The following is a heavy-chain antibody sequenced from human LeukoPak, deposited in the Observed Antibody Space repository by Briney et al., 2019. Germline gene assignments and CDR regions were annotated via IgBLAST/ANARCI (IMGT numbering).Heavy chain of an antibody. CDR1: GFTFSSYS. D-gene: IGHD5-24*01. V-gene: IGHV3-21*01. CDR3: ARDTMGRWLQFLYFDY. Sequence: GGSLRLSCAASGFTFSSYSMNCVRQAPGKGVEWVSSISSSSSYIYYADSVKGRFTISRDNAKNSLYLQMNSLRAEDTAVYYCARDTMGRWLQFLYFDYWGQGTLVTVSS. J-gene: IGHJ4*02. CDR2: ISSSSSYI.